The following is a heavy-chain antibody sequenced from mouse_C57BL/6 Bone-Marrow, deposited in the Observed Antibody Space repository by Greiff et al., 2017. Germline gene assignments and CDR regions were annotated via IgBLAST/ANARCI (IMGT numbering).Heavy chain of an antibody. CDR3: AKSKWDDWYFDV. Sequence: VQLQQSGPGLVQPSQCLSITCTASGFSLTRYGVHWVRQSPGKGLEWLGVICSGGSTDYNAAFMSSLSTPKDNPYSHAFFKMNSLQADDTAVYYCAKSKWDDWYFDVWGTGTTVTVSS. CDR2: ICSGGST. D-gene: IGHD4-1*01. V-gene: IGHV2-5*01. CDR1: GFSLTRYG. J-gene: IGHJ1*03.